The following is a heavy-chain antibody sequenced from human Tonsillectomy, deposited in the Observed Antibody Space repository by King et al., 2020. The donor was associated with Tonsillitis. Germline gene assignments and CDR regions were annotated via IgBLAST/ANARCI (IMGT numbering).Heavy chain of an antibody. J-gene: IGHJ4*02. V-gene: IGHV5-10-1*03. Sequence: QLVQSGAEVKKPGESLRISCKGSGYRFTTYWITWVRQMPGKGLEWMGTIDPSDSYTNYSPSFQGHVTISADKSINTAYLQWSRLKASDTAMYYCARTAGIAAACTFLDYWGQGTLVTVSS. CDR3: ARTAGIAAACTFLDY. CDR2: IDPSDSYT. D-gene: IGHD6-13*01. CDR1: GYRFTTYW.